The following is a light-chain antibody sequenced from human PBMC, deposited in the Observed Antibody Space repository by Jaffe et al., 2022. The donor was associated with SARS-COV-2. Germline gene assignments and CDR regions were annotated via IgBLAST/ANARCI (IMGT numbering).Light chain of an antibody. V-gene: IGKV1-39*01. CDR2: GAS. CDR1: QSISSY. J-gene: IGKJ1*01. Sequence: DIQMTQSPSSLSASVGDRVTITCRASQSISSYVNWYQQKPGKAPKLLIYGASSLQSGVPSRVSGSGSGTDFTLTITSLQPEDFATYFCQQTYSTPWTFGQGTKVEIK. CDR3: QQTYSTPWT.